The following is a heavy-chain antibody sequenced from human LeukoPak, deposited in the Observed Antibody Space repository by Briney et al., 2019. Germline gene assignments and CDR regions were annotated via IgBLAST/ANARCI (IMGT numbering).Heavy chain of an antibody. D-gene: IGHD3-10*01. CDR1: GFTFKNAW. V-gene: IGHV3-15*01. Sequence: PGGSLRLSSAASGFTFKNAWMSWVCQAPGKGLEWVGRIKSKTDGGTTDYAAPVKGRFTISRDDSKNTLYLQMNSLKTEDTAVYYCTTGITMVRGVIHLIDYWGQGTLVTVSS. CDR2: IKSKTDGGTT. CDR3: TTGITMVRGVIHLIDY. J-gene: IGHJ4*02.